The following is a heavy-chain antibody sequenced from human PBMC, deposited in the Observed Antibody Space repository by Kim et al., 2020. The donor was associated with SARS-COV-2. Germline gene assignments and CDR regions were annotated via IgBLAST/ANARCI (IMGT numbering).Heavy chain of an antibody. D-gene: IGHD3-10*01. CDR2: GST. J-gene: IGHJ5*02. V-gene: IGHV4-59*08. Sequence: GSTNYNPSLKSRVTVSLETSKNQFNRKLSSVTVADTAVYYCARQAGRKFDPWGQGTLVTVSS. CDR3: ARQAGRKFDP.